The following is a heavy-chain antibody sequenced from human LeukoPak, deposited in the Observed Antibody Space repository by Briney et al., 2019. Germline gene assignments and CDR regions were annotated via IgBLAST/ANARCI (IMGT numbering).Heavy chain of an antibody. D-gene: IGHD6-13*01. V-gene: IGHV4-34*01. CDR3: ARGAGGGRSFQIYYYYGMDV. Sequence: SETLSLTCAVYGGSFSGYYWSWLRQPPGKGLEWIGEINHSGSTNYNPSLKSRVTISVDTSKNQFSLKLSSVTAADTAVYYCARGAGGGRSFQIYYYYGMDVWGQGTTVTVSS. CDR1: GGSFSGYY. J-gene: IGHJ6*02. CDR2: INHSGST.